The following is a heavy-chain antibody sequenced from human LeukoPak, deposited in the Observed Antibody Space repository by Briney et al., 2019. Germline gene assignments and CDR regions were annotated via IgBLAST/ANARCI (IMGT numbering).Heavy chain of an antibody. V-gene: IGHV3-23*01. D-gene: IGHD2-2*01. J-gene: IGHJ3*02. CDR2: ISGSGGST. Sequence: GGSLRLSCAASGFTFSSYAMSWVRQAPGKGLEWVTAISGSGGSTYYAGSVKGRFTISRDNSKNTLYLQMNSLRAEDTAVYYCANDIVVVPAARGNDAFDIWGQGTMVTVSS. CDR3: ANDIVVVPAARGNDAFDI. CDR1: GFTFSSYA.